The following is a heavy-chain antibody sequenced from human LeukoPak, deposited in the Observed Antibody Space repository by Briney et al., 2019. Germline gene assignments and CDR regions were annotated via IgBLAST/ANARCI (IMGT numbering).Heavy chain of an antibody. V-gene: IGHV4-39*07. D-gene: IGHD3-10*01. CDR3: ARDKGLYGSGTRGFTWFDP. J-gene: IGHJ5*02. CDR1: GGSISSSNYY. CDR2: IYSRGST. Sequence: SETLSLTCIVSGGSISSSNYYWGWIRQSPGKGLEWIGSIYSRGSTYYNPSLKSRVIVSSDMSKNQFSLMLNSVTAADTAVYYCARDKGLYGSGTRGFTWFDPWGQGTLVTVSS.